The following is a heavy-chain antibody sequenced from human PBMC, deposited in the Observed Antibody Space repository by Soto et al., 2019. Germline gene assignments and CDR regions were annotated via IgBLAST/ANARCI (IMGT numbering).Heavy chain of an antibody. CDR1: GYSFTSYW. Sequence: GESLQISCKGSGYSFTSYWIGWVRQMPGKGLEWMGIIYPGDSDTRYSPSFQGQVTISADKSISTAYLQWSSLNASDTAMYYCARHGGGYEFSENGMDVWGQGTTVTVSS. V-gene: IGHV5-51*01. J-gene: IGHJ6*02. CDR3: ARHGGGYEFSENGMDV. D-gene: IGHD5-12*01. CDR2: IYPGDSDT.